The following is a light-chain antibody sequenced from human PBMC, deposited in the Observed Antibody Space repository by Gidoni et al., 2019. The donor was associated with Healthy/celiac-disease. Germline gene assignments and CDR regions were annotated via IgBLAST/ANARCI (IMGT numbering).Light chain of an antibody. CDR1: QSISSY. CDR3: QHSYSSLYT. V-gene: IGKV1-39*01. J-gene: IGKJ3*01. CDR2: AAS. Sequence: DIQLTQSPSSLSASVGDRLTITCRASQSISSYLNWYQQKPGKAPKLLIYAASSLQSGFPSRFSGSGSGTDFTLTISSLQPEDFATYYCQHSYSSLYTFXPXTKVDTK.